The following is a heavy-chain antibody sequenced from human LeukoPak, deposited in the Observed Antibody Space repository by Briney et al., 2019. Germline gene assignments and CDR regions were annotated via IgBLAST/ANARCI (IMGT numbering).Heavy chain of an antibody. CDR1: GFTPSAFG. CDR3: AKGQAGTWCLDD. D-gene: IGHD2-8*02. J-gene: IGHJ4*02. CDR2: LRPNGSN. Sequence: GGSLRLSCAASGFTPSAFGMHWVRQAPGKGLEWVAFLRPNGSNNYVDSVKGRFAISRDNSKNTLYLQMNGLRSEDRAFYYCAKGQAGTWCLDDWGQGTLVTVSS. V-gene: IGHV3-30*02.